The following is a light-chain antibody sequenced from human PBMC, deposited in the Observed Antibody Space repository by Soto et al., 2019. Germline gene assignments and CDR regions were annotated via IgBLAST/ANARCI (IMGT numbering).Light chain of an antibody. CDR1: SSNIGSNS. CDR3: AAWDDSLDGVV. Sequence: QSVLTQPPSASGTPGQRVTISCSGSSSNIGSNSVNWYRQLPGTAPKLLIYRNNQRPSGVPDRFSGSKSGTSASLAISGLQSEDEADYYCAAWDDSLDGVVFGGGTKLTVL. CDR2: RNN. J-gene: IGLJ3*02. V-gene: IGLV1-44*01.